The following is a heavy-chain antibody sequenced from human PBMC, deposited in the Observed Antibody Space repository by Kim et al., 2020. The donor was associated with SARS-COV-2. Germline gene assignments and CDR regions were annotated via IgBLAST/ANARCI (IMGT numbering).Heavy chain of an antibody. V-gene: IGHV3-30*01. J-gene: IGHJ4*02. CDR3: ARGLLEWLPTNLDY. D-gene: IGHD3-3*01. Sequence: DSVKGRFTISRDNSKNTLYLQMNSLRAEDTAVYYCARGLLEWLPTNLDYWGQGTLVTVSS.